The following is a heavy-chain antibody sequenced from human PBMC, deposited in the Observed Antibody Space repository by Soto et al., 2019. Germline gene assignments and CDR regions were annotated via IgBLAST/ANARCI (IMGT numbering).Heavy chain of an antibody. Sequence: QVQLVQSGAEVKKPGASVKVSCKASGYTFTNYGISWVRQAPGQGLEWMGWISPYNGNTNYAQKLQDKFTMTTDTSTSTAYMELRSLRSDDTAVYYCARDRQLLMTRYYHYGMDVWGQGTTVTVSS. CDR3: ARDRQLLMTRYYHYGMDV. V-gene: IGHV1-18*01. D-gene: IGHD2-2*01. CDR1: GYTFTNYG. J-gene: IGHJ6*02. CDR2: ISPYNGNT.